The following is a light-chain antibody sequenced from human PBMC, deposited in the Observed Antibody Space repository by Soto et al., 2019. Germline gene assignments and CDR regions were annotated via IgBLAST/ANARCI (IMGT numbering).Light chain of an antibody. CDR1: QSVSSSY. V-gene: IGKV3-20*01. Sequence: EIVLTQSPGTLSLSPGERATLSCRASQSVSSSYLAWYQQKPGQAPRLLIYGASSRATGIPDRFSGSGSGTDFTLTISRLEPEDFAVYYCQQYASSPETFGQGTQVDIK. CDR3: QQYASSPET. J-gene: IGKJ1*01. CDR2: GAS.